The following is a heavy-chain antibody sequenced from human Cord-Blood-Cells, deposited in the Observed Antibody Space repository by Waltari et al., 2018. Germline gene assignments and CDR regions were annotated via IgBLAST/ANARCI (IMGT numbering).Heavy chain of an antibody. V-gene: IGHV1-3*01. Sequence: QVQLVQSGAEVKKPGASVKVSCKASGYTFTSYAMHWVRQAPGQRLEWMGWINAGNGNTKYSQKFQGRVTITRDTSASTAYMELSSLRSEDTAVYYCARDRGRGYDFWSGYFWGQGTLVTVAS. D-gene: IGHD3-3*01. CDR2: INAGNGNT. J-gene: IGHJ4*02. CDR1: GYTFTSYA. CDR3: ARDRGRGYDFWSGYF.